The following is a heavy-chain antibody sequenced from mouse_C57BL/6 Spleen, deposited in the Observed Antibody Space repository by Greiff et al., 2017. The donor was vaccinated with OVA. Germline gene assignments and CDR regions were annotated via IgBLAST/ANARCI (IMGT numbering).Heavy chain of an antibody. V-gene: IGHV5-15*01. J-gene: IGHJ4*01. Sequence: EVHLVESGGGLVQPGGSLKLSCAASGFTFSDYGMAWVRQAPRKGPEWVAFISNLAYSIYYADTVTGRFTISRENAKNTLYLEMSSLRSEDTAMYYCARQGYYGSSSYYAMDYWGQGTSVTVSS. D-gene: IGHD1-1*01. CDR2: ISNLAYSI. CDR3: ARQGYYGSSSYYAMDY. CDR1: GFTFSDYG.